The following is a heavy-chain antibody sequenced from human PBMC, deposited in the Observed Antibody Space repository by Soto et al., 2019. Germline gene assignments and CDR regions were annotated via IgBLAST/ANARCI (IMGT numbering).Heavy chain of an antibody. CDR2: IYYSENT. CDR3: ASVRGGYYYAMDV. Sequence: SETLSLTCTVSGVSNSSGDHYWSWIRQTPGKGLEWIGYIYYSENTYYNPSLKSRVAISGDKSKNQFSLRLISVTAADTAVYYCASVRGGYYYAMDVWGQGTTVTVSS. D-gene: IGHD3-10*02. V-gene: IGHV4-30-4*01. CDR1: GVSNSSGDHY. J-gene: IGHJ6*02.